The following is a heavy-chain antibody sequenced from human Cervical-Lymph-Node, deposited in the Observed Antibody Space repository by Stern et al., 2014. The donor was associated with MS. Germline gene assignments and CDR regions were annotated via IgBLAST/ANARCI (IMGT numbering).Heavy chain of an antibody. Sequence: VQLVQSGAEVKKPGSSGKVSCKASGDTFSSYAINWVRQAPGQGLEWMGGITPVFGTTNYAQKFQGRVTITADKSTNTAYMELMALRSEDTAVYYCARGGGLVGYFDYWGQGTLVSVSS. CDR3: ARGGGLVGYFDY. CDR2: ITPVFGTT. CDR1: GDTFSSYA. V-gene: IGHV1-69*06. D-gene: IGHD1-26*01. J-gene: IGHJ4*02.